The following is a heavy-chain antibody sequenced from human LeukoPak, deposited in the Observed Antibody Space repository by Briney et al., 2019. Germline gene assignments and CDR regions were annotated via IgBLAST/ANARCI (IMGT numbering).Heavy chain of an antibody. Sequence: GGSLRLSCAASGFAFSSYWMHWVRQAPGKGLVWVSRINSDGSSTIYADSVKGRFTISRDNAKNSLYLQVNSLRAEDTAVYYCARDCSGGSCYGYYYMDVWGKGTTITVSS. CDR1: GFAFSSYW. CDR2: INSDGSST. V-gene: IGHV3-74*01. D-gene: IGHD2-15*01. CDR3: ARDCSGGSCYGYYYMDV. J-gene: IGHJ6*03.